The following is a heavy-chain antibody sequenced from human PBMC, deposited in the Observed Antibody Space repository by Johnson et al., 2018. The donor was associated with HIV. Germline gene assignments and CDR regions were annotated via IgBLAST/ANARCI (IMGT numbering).Heavy chain of an antibody. V-gene: IGHV3-23*04. CDR1: GFTFSSYA. D-gene: IGHD2/OR15-2a*01. Sequence: VQLVESGGGVVQPGGSLRLSCAASGFTFSSYAMSWVRQAPGKGLEWVSAISGSGGSTYYADSVKGRFTISRDNSKNTLYLQMNSLRAEDTAVYYCAIFSTDPPDAFDIWGQGTMVTVSS. CDR3: AIFSTDPPDAFDI. J-gene: IGHJ3*02. CDR2: ISGSGGST.